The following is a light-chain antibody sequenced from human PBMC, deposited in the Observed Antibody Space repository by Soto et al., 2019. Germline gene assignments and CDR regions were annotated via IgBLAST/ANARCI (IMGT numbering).Light chain of an antibody. CDR2: GTS. V-gene: IGKV3-20*01. CDR1: QSLSNFF. J-gene: IGKJ5*01. CDR3: QQYKNWPL. Sequence: IVFTHSPGMLSLSPLEVSTLSCMASQSLSNFFLAWYQQRPGQAPRLLIYGTSIRATGIPDRFSGSGSETDFTLTISSLQSEDFAVYYCQQYKNWPLFGQGTRLEIK.